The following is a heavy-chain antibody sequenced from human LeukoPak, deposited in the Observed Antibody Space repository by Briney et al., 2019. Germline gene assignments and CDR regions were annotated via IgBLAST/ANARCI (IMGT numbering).Heavy chain of an antibody. J-gene: IGHJ5*02. V-gene: IGHV3-21*01. Sequence: TAGGSLRLSCAVSGFTFSNYWMNWVRQAPGKGLEWVSSISSSSDYIYYADSVKGRFTISRDNAKNSLYLQMNSLRVEDTAVYYCHPHHYGSGSLSWLDPWGQGTLVTVSS. CDR2: ISSSSDYI. CDR1: GFTFSNYW. CDR3: HPHHYGSGSLSWLDP. D-gene: IGHD3-10*01.